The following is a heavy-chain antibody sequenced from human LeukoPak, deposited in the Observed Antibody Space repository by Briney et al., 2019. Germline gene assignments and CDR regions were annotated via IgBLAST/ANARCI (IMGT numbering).Heavy chain of an antibody. CDR1: GGSISSYY. CDR2: IYYSGSA. J-gene: IGHJ4*02. Sequence: SETLPLTCTVSGGSISSYYWSWIRQPPGKGLEWIGYIYYSGSANYNPSLKSRVTISVDTSKNQFSLKLSSVTAADTAVYYCARDAYSSGWYDYWGQGTLVTVSS. D-gene: IGHD6-19*01. V-gene: IGHV4-59*01. CDR3: ARDAYSSGWYDY.